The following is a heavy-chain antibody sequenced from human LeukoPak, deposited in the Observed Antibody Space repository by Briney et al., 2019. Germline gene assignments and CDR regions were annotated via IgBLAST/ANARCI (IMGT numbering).Heavy chain of an antibody. Sequence: QTGGSLRLSCAASGFIFSNYWMHWVRQAPGKGLVWVSHINSDGSTTIYADSVKGRFTISRDNAKNTLYLQMNSLRPEDTAVYYCARGHYYGMDVWGQGTTVTVSS. CDR3: ARGHYYGMDV. CDR1: GFIFSNYW. CDR2: INSDGSTT. V-gene: IGHV3-74*01. J-gene: IGHJ6*02.